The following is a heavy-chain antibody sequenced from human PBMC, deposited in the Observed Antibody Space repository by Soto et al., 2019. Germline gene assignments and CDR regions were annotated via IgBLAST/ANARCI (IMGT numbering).Heavy chain of an antibody. CDR2: IWYDGSNK. Sequence: QVQLVESGGGVVQPGRSLRLSCAASGFTFSSYGMHWVRQAPGKGLEWVAVIWYDGSNKYYADSVKGRFTISRDNSKNTLYLQMNSLRAEDTAVYYCARGYCSSTSCYHFDYWGQGTLVTVSS. CDR3: ARGYCSSTSCYHFDY. D-gene: IGHD2-2*01. J-gene: IGHJ4*02. CDR1: GFTFSSYG. V-gene: IGHV3-33*01.